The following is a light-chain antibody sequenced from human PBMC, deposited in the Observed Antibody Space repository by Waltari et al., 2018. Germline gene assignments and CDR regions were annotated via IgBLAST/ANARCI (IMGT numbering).Light chain of an antibody. CDR2: GVS. CDR1: QRVANR. V-gene: IGKV3-15*01. J-gene: IGKJ4*01. CDR3: QQYNDWPLT. Sequence: EIVLTQSPANLSVSPGEGATLSCRASQRVANRLAWYQQKPGQSPRLLIYGVSTRATGIPARFSGSGAGTDFTLTISSLQSEDFAVYSCQQYNDWPLTFGGGTKVEI.